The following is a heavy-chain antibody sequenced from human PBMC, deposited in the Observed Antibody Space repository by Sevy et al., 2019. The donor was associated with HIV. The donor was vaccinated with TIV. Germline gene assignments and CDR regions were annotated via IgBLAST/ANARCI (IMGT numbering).Heavy chain of an antibody. D-gene: IGHD3-10*01. Sequence: GGSLRLSCAASGFTFSNYFMNWVRQAPGNGLEWVSSISSGSSYIFYADSLKGRFTISRDNAKNSLYLHMNSLRAEDTAVYYCARGDYYGSLYYFDYWGPGTLVTVSS. CDR3: ARGDYYGSLYYFDY. V-gene: IGHV3-21*01. CDR1: GFTFSNYF. CDR2: ISSGSSYI. J-gene: IGHJ4*02.